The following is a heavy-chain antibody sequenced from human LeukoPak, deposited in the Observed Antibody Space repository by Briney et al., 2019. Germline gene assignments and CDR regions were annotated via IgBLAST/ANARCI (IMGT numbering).Heavy chain of an antibody. CDR1: GDSIVTDY. Sequence: SETLSLTCTVSGDSIVTDYWSWIRQPPGKGLDWIGIIYYSGSTNYNPSLKSRVTISVDTSKNQFSLKLSSVTAADTAVYYCARLATYYYDSSGYSDNWFDPWGQGTLVTVSS. CDR3: ARLATYYYDSSGYSDNWFDP. CDR2: IYYSGST. V-gene: IGHV4-59*13. J-gene: IGHJ5*02. D-gene: IGHD3-22*01.